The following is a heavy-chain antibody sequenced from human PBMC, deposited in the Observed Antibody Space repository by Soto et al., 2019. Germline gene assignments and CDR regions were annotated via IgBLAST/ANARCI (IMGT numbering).Heavy chain of an antibody. CDR3: AKGPTVFGAVISFDYYYGMHV. CDR2: ISGSGAGT. D-gene: IGHD3-3*01. Sequence: GSLRLSCTASGFTFSTSAMSWVRQPPGRGLEWVSGISGSGAGTYYADSVKGRFTISRGNSKNTLYLQMSGLRAEDAAVYYCAKGPTVFGAVISFDYYYGMHVWGQGTPVTVSS. CDR1: GFTFSTSA. V-gene: IGHV3-23*01. J-gene: IGHJ6*02.